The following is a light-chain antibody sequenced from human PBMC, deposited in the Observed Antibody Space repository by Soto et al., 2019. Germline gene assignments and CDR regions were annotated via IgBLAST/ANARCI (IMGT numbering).Light chain of an antibody. CDR2: GAF. J-gene: IGKJ1*01. CDR3: HQYRNWTWT. V-gene: IGKV3-15*01. CDR1: QSVSSN. Sequence: EVVMTQSPATLSVSPGGRATLSCRASQSVSSNLAWYQQKPGQAPRLLIYGAFTRATGIPARFSGSGSGTEFTLTISSLQSEDFAVYYCHQYRNWTWTVGQGTKVEVK.